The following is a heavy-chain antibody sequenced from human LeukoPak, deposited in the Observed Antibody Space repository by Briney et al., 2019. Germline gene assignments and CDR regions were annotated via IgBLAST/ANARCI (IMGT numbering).Heavy chain of an antibody. CDR3: ARDNGQDDFWSGYYLYYYYGMDV. CDR2: ISSSSATI. Sequence: GGSLRLSCAASGLTFSSQNMNWVRQAPGKGLEWVSYISSSSATINYADSVKGRFTISRDNAENSLYLQMNSLRAEDTAVYYCARDNGQDDFWSGYYLYYYYGMDVWGQGTTVTVSS. J-gene: IGHJ6*02. CDR1: GLTFSSQN. D-gene: IGHD3-3*01. V-gene: IGHV3-48*01.